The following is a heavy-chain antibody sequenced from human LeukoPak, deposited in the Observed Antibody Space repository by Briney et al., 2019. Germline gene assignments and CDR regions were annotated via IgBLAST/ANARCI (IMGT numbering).Heavy chain of an antibody. J-gene: IGHJ6*03. CDR2: IYYSGST. V-gene: IGHV4-59*01. CDR3: ARDGGPYYYYYMDV. CDR1: GGSISSYY. Sequence: SETLSLTCTVSGGSISSYYWSWVRQPPGKGLEWIGYIYYSGSTTYNPSLKSRVTISVDTSKNQFSLKLSSVTAADTAVYYCARDGGPYYYYYMDVWGKGTTVTVSS. D-gene: IGHD2-15*01.